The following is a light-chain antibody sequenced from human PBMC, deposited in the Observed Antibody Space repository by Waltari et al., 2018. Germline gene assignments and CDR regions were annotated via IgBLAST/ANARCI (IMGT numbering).Light chain of an antibody. CDR1: SSDVGDYNF. V-gene: IGLV2-11*01. CDR3: CSYVGSHTNWV. J-gene: IGLJ3*02. Sequence: QSALTQPRSVSGSPGQSVTISCTGISSDVGDYNFFSCYQQHPGKAPKLMIHDFSKRPSGVPDRFSGSKSGNTASLTISGLQAEDEAEYYCCSYVGSHTNWVFGGGTKLTVL. CDR2: DFS.